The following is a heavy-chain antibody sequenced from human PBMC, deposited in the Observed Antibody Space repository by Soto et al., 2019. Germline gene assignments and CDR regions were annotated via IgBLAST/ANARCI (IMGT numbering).Heavy chain of an antibody. CDR1: GYTFRSHG. J-gene: IGHJ4*02. V-gene: IGHV1-18*04. Sequence: QAQLVQSGAEVKKPGASVKVSCKASGYTFRSHGITWVRQAPGQGLEGRGWISANNGNTNYARKLQGRVTMTTDTSTSTAYMERRSLKSDDTAVYYCARGGGYCSGGNCYSLYYWGQGTLVSVSS. D-gene: IGHD2-15*01. CDR2: ISANNGNT. CDR3: ARGGGYCSGGNCYSLYY.